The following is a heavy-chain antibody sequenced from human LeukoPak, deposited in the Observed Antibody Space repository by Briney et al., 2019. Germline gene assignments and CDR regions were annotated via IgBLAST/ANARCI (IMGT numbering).Heavy chain of an antibody. D-gene: IGHD2-21*02. CDR2: IIPIFGTA. CDR3: AREERYCGGDCYS. V-gene: IGHV1-69*13. J-gene: IGHJ5*02. CDR1: GXTXSXXA. Sequence: SVXVSCKXXGXTXSXXAISWVRQAPGQGLEWMGGIIPIFGTANYAQKFQGRVTITADESTSTAYMELSSLRSEDTAVYYCAREERYCGGDCYSWGQGTLVTVSS.